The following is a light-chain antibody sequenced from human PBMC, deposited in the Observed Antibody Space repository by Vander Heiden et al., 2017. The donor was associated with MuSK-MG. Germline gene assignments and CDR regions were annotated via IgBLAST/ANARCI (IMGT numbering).Light chain of an antibody. CDR2: SNN. Sequence: QSVLTQPPSASGTPGQRVTLSCSGSSSNIGSNTVNWYQQLPGTAPKLLIFSNNQRPSGVPDRFSGSKSGTSASLAISGLQSEDEADYYCAAWDDSLNGRCWVFGGGTKLTVL. J-gene: IGLJ3*02. CDR1: SSNIGSNT. CDR3: AAWDDSLNGRCWV. V-gene: IGLV1-44*01.